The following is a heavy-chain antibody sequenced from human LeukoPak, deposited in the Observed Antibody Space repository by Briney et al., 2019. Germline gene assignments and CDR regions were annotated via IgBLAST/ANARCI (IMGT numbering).Heavy chain of an antibody. J-gene: IGHJ6*02. CDR1: GFTFSSYA. Sequence: PGGSLRLSCAAPGFTFSSYAMSWVRQAPGKGLEWVSAISGSGGSTYYADSVKGRFTISRDNSKNTLYLQMNSLRAEDTAVYYCAKYCGGDCYGMDVWGQGTTVTVSS. D-gene: IGHD2-21*01. V-gene: IGHV3-23*01. CDR3: AKYCGGDCYGMDV. CDR2: ISGSGGST.